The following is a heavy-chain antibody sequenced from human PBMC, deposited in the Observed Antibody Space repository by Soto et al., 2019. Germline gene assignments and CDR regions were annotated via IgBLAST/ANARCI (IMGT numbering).Heavy chain of an antibody. D-gene: IGHD6-13*01. Sequence: QVQLQQWGAGLLKASETLSLTCAVSGGSFNDYYWSWIRQSPGKGLEWIGEINHGGSTKYNPSLESRVTISVDTSKKQFSLKLSSVTTVDTAVYYCARKNSSRYSSWAVWGQGATVTVSS. V-gene: IGHV4-34*01. J-gene: IGHJ6*02. CDR2: INHGGST. CDR3: ARKNSSRYSSWAV. CDR1: GGSFNDYY.